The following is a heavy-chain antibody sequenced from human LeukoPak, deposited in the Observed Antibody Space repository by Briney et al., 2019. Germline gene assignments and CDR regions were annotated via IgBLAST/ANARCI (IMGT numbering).Heavy chain of an antibody. Sequence: ASVNVSCKASGYTFTSYDINWVRQATGQGLEWMGWMNPNSGNTGYAQKFQGRVTITRNTSISTAYMELSSLRSEDTAVYYCARALRGYSYGYRYYYMDVWGKGTTVTVSS. CDR2: MNPNSGNT. CDR3: ARALRGYSYGYRYYYMDV. CDR1: GYTFTSYD. V-gene: IGHV1-8*03. D-gene: IGHD5-18*01. J-gene: IGHJ6*03.